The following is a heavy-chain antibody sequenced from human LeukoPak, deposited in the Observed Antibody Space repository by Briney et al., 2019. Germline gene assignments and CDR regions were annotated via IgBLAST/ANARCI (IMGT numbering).Heavy chain of an antibody. Sequence: GGSLRLSCTASEFTINNYGMNWVRQAPGKGLEWVSYISSSGSTIYYADSVKGRFTISRDNAKNSLYLQMNSLRAEDTAVYYCAELGITMIGGVWGKGTTVTISS. V-gene: IGHV3-48*03. CDR3: AELGITMIGGV. CDR2: ISSSGSTI. CDR1: EFTINNYG. D-gene: IGHD3-10*02. J-gene: IGHJ6*04.